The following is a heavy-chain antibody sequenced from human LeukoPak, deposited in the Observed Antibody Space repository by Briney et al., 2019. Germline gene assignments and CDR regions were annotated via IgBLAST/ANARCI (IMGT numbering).Heavy chain of an antibody. CDR1: GYTFTSYG. D-gene: IGHD3-10*01. J-gene: IGHJ6*02. CDR2: ISAYNGNT. V-gene: IGHV1-18*01. CDR3: ARVELLWFGELSARYYGMDV. Sequence: ASVKVSCKASGYTFTSYGISWVRQAPGQGLEWLGWISAYNGNTNYAQKLQGRVTMTTDTSTSTAYMELRSLRSDDTAVYYCARVELLWFGELSARYYGMDVWGQGTTVTVSS.